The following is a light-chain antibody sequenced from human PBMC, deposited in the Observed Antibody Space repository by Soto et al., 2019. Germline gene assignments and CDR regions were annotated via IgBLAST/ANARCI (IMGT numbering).Light chain of an antibody. CDR2: GAS. CDR3: HQYGSSPLT. V-gene: IGKV3-20*01. CDR1: PSLSSDS. J-gene: IGKJ4*01. Sequence: ENVLTQFPGTLSLSPGDRATLSCRASPSLSSDSLAWYQQKPGQAPRRLIYGASSRANGIPDRFSGSGSGTDFTLTISRLEPEDVAVYYCHQYGSSPLTFGGGTKVDIK.